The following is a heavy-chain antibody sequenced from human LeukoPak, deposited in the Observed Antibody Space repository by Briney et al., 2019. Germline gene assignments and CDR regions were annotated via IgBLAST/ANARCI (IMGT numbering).Heavy chain of an antibody. J-gene: IGHJ4*02. CDR3: ARQALWFFDH. V-gene: IGHV4-39*01. D-gene: IGHD2-21*01. Sequence: SETLSLTCTVSGGSISSNSNYWAWIRQPPGRGLEWIGSISYGGSTYYSPSLESRVTISVDTSKNQFSLNLSSVTAADTAVYYCARQALWFFDHWGQGTLVTVCS. CDR2: ISYGGST. CDR1: GGSISSNSNY.